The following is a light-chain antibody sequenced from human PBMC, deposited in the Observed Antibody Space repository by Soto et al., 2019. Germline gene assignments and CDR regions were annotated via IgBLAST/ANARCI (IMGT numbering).Light chain of an antibody. CDR3: CSYAGSSTHV. V-gene: IGLV2-23*01. CDR2: EGS. CDR1: SSDVGSYNL. Sequence: SALTQPASVSVSPGQWITISCTGTSSDVGSYNLVSWYQQHPIKAPKLMIYEGSKRPSGVSNRFSGSKSGNTASLTISGLQAEDQADHYCCSYAGSSTHVFGTGTKVTAL. J-gene: IGLJ1*01.